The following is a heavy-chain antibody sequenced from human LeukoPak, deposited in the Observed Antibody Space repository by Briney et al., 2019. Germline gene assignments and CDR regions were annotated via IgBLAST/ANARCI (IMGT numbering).Heavy chain of an antibody. J-gene: IGHJ2*01. V-gene: IGHV3-21*04. CDR2: ISTSSNYI. Sequence: GGSLRLSCAASGFTFSTYNMNWVRQAPGKGLEWVSSISTSSNYIYYADSVKGRFTISRDNSKNTLYLQMNSLRAEDTAVYYCAKGSTIFGVVIHYWYFDLWGRGTLVTVSS. CDR3: AKGSTIFGVVIHYWYFDL. D-gene: IGHD3-3*01. CDR1: GFTFSTYN.